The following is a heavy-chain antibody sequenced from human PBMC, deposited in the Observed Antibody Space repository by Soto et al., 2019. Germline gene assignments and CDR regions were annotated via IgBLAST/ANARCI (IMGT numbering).Heavy chain of an antibody. Sequence: GGSLSLSCTASGFTFSNYAMNWVRQAPGKGLEWVSTLSGSGSSTYYADSVKGRVTITRDTSASTVYMDLSSLRSEDTAVYYCAKEIRPSGDSCWDYWGQGTLVTVSS. CDR3: AKEIRPSGDSCWDY. J-gene: IGHJ4*02. CDR2: LSGSGSST. CDR1: GFTFSNYA. D-gene: IGHD2-15*01. V-gene: IGHV3-23*01.